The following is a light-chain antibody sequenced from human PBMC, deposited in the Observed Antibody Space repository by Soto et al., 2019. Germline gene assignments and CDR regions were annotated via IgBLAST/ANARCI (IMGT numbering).Light chain of an antibody. Sequence: QSALTQPASVSGSPGQSITISCTGTSSDIGGYNYVSWYQQYPGKAPKLMIYEVNNRPSGVSNRFSGSKPGNTASLTISGLQAEDESDYYCSSYTSSSTPYVFGTGTKVTVL. J-gene: IGLJ1*01. CDR1: SSDIGGYNY. V-gene: IGLV2-14*01. CDR2: EVN. CDR3: SSYTSSSTPYV.